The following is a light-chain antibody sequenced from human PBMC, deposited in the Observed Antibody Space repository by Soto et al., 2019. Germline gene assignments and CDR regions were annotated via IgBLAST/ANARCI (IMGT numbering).Light chain of an antibody. CDR3: QQYGSSPGIT. CDR2: GAS. J-gene: IGKJ5*01. Sequence: IVLTHSPGTLSFSPGEIATLSFRASQSVSSSYLAWYQQKPCQAPRLLIYGASSRATGIPDRFSGSGSGTDFTLTISRLEPEDFAVYYCQQYGSSPGITFGQGTRLEIK. CDR1: QSVSSSY. V-gene: IGKV3-20*01.